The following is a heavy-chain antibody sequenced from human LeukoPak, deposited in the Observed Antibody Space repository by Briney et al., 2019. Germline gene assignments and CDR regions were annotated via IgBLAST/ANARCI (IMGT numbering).Heavy chain of an antibody. CDR1: GVSFSGAGFY. Sequence: PSETLSLTCTVSGVSFSGAGFYWTWIRQQPGRGLEWIGYVYYSGTTYYNPSLESRVTISVDASQNQFSLKLSSATAADTAVYYCGRDFWSGYGYFDYWGQGALVTVSS. V-gene: IGHV4-31*03. CDR2: VYYSGTT. CDR3: GRDFWSGYGYFDY. D-gene: IGHD3-3*01. J-gene: IGHJ4*02.